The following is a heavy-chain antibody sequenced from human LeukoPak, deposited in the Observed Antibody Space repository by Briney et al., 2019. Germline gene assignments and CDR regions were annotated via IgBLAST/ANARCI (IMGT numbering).Heavy chain of an antibody. D-gene: IGHD3-10*01. Sequence: GGSLRLSCAASGFTFSNNWMTCVRQAPGKGLEWGASVKKDASEKYYVDSVKGRFTISRDNAKNSLYLQMNSLRVEDTAVYYCARGPPYGSRSDYFDYWGQGTLVTVSS. CDR1: GFTFSNNW. V-gene: IGHV3-7*01. CDR3: ARGPPYGSRSDYFDY. J-gene: IGHJ4*02. CDR2: VKKDASEK.